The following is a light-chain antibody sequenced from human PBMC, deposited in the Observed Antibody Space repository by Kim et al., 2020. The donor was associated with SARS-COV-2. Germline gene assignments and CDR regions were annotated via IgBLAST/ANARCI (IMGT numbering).Light chain of an antibody. Sequence: SASVRDRVTITCRASQSIRRSLKWYQQKTGRAPKLLIYAASSMQSGVTSRFSGSGSGTDFTLPISSLQPEDCATYYCKQSYNNPYAFGKGNKVE. J-gene: IGKJ2*01. V-gene: IGKV1-39*01. CDR3: KQSYNNPYA. CDR2: AAS. CDR1: QSIRRS.